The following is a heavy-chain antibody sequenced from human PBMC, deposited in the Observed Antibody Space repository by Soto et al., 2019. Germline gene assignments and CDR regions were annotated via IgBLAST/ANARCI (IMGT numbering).Heavy chain of an antibody. CDR2: IYYSGST. CDR3: ARGEESFPYFDY. V-gene: IGHV4-39*01. D-gene: IGHD3-10*01. J-gene: IGHJ4*02. Sequence: KASETLSLTCTVSGGSISSSSYYWGWIRQPPGKGLEWIGSIYYSGSTYYNPSLKSRVTISVDTSKNQFSLKLSSVTAADTAVYYCARGEESFPYFDYWGQGTLVTVSS. CDR1: GGSISSSSYY.